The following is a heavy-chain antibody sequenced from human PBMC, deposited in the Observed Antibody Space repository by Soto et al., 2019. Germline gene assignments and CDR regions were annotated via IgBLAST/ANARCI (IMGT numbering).Heavy chain of an antibody. CDR1: GGSINSGGYC. CDR2: ISYGGST. CDR3: SRGILV. D-gene: IGHD5-18*01. V-gene: IGHV4-31*03. Sequence: QVQLQESGPGLVKPSQTLSLTCTVSGGSINSGGYCWSWIRQHPGKGLDWIGCISYGGSTSYNPSLKSRVTISVDTSKNQFSLKLTSGTAADTAVYYCSRGILVWGQGALITVSS. J-gene: IGHJ4*02.